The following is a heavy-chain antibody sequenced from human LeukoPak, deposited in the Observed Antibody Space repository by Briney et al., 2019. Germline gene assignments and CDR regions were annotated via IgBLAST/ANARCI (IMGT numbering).Heavy chain of an antibody. V-gene: IGHV3-30*02. CDR1: GLSFSTYG. CDR3: AKAQLVFFDY. Sequence: GGSLRLSCAASGLSFSTYGMHWVRQAPGKGLEWVAFIRYDGSNKYYADSVKGRFTISRDNSKNTLYLQMNSLRAEDTAVYYCAKAQLVFFDYWGQGTLVTVSS. D-gene: IGHD6-13*01. J-gene: IGHJ4*02. CDR2: IRYDGSNK.